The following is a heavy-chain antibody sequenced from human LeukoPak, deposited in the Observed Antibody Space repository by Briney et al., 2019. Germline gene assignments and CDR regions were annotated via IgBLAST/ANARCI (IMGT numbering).Heavy chain of an antibody. Sequence: SETLSLTCAVYGGSFNGYFWSWIRRPPGKGLEWIGGINHSGSPNYNPSLKSRVTISVDTSKNQVSLKLNSVTAADTAVYYCARGPDSGSYYAWFDPWGQGTLVTVSS. CDR3: ARGPDSGSYYAWFDP. J-gene: IGHJ5*02. V-gene: IGHV4-34*01. D-gene: IGHD3-10*01. CDR1: GGSFNGYF. CDR2: INHSGSP.